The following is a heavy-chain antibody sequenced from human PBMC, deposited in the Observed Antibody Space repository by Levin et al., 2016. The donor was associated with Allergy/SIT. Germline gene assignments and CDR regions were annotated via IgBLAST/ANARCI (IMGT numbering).Heavy chain of an antibody. CDR3: AKGPLVAPRDY. CDR1: GFTFSSYA. Sequence: ESLKISCAASGFTFSSYAMSWVRQAPGKGLEWVSAISGSGGSTYYADSVKGRFTISRDNSKNTLYLQMNSLRAEDTAVYYCAKGPLVAPRDYWGQGTLVTVSS. D-gene: IGHD5-12*01. CDR2: ISGSGGST. J-gene: IGHJ4*02. V-gene: IGHV3-23*01.